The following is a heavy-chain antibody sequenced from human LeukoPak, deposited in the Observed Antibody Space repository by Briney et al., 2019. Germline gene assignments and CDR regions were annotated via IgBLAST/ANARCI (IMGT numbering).Heavy chain of an antibody. CDR1: GGSISSYY. CDR2: IYTSGST. Sequence: PSETLSLTCTVSGGSISSYYWSWIRQPAGKGLEWIGRIYTSGSTNYNPSFKSRVTMSVDTSKNQFSLKLSSVTAADTAVYYCARQSCSGGSCYPRPYWYFDLWGRGTLVTVSS. V-gene: IGHV4-4*07. J-gene: IGHJ2*01. CDR3: ARQSCSGGSCYPRPYWYFDL. D-gene: IGHD2-15*01.